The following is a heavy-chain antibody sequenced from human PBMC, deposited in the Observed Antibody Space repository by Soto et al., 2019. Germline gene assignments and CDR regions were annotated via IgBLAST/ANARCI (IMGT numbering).Heavy chain of an antibody. J-gene: IGHJ6*02. CDR3: ARIRSSSGKVYYYYYYGMEV. CDR1: GFSLSTSGMC. Sequence: GPTLVNPTQTLTLTCTFSGFSLSTSGMCVSWIRQPPGKALEWLALIDWDDDKYYSTSLKTRLTISKDTSKNQVVLTMTNMDPVDTATYYCARIRSSSGKVYYYYYYGMEVWGQGTTFTVSS. CDR2: IDWDDDK. V-gene: IGHV2-70*01. D-gene: IGHD6-6*01.